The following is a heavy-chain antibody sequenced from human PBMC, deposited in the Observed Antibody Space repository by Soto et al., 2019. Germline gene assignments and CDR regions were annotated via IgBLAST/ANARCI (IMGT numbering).Heavy chain of an antibody. CDR2: IYHSGST. V-gene: IGHV4-59*03. Sequence: QVQLQESGPGLVKPSETLSLTCTVSGGSINKNYWGWIRQSPGKGLEWIGHIYHSGSTKYNSSLKSRVVISIDASRNQFPLRLTTVTAADTAIYFYPTMGGAYGTNNWFDPWGQGALVTVSS. CDR3: PTMGGAYGTNNWFDP. D-gene: IGHD4-17*01. J-gene: IGHJ5*02. CDR1: GGSINKNY.